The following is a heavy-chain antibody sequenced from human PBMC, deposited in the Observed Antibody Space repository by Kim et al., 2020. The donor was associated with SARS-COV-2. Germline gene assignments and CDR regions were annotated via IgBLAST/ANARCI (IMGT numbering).Heavy chain of an antibody. Sequence: QKVQGRVTITRDTSASTAYMELSSLRSEDTAVYYCARGIAAAGKGPPWRYWGQGTLVTVSS. J-gene: IGHJ4*02. V-gene: IGHV1-3*01. CDR3: ARGIAAAGKGPPWRY. D-gene: IGHD6-13*01.